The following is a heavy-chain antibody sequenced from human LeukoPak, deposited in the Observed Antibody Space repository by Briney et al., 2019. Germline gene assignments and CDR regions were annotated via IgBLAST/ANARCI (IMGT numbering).Heavy chain of an antibody. CDR3: ARNNGMDV. V-gene: IGHV3-7*03. Sequence: GGSLRLSCAASGFALSRHWMTWVRQVPGRGPEWVANVNRDASETYYLDSVKGRFTISKDNAKNSLYLQMNSLRAEDTALYHCARNNGMDVWGQGTTVIVSS. CDR2: VNRDASET. J-gene: IGHJ6*02. CDR1: GFALSRHW.